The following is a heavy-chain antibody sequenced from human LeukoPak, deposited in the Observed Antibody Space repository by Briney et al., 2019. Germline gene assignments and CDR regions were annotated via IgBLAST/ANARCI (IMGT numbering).Heavy chain of an antibody. J-gene: IGHJ4*02. Sequence: GGSLRLSCAASGFTFSSYSMNWVRQAPGKGLEWVSSISSSSSYIYYADSVKGRFTISRDNAKNSLYLQMNSLRAEDTAVYYCAVEHDSSGYSPFDYWAREPWSPSPQ. CDR2: ISSSSSYI. CDR3: AVEHDSSGYSPFDY. CDR1: GFTFSSYS. V-gene: IGHV3-21*01. D-gene: IGHD3-22*01.